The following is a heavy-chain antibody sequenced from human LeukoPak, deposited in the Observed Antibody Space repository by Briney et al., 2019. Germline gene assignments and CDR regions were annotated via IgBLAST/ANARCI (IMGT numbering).Heavy chain of an antibody. J-gene: IGHJ4*02. D-gene: IGHD6-13*01. CDR2: INPNTGGT. Sequence: ASVKVSCKASGYTFTNYFMHWARQAPGQGLEWMGWINPNTGGTSYAQKFQGRVTMTRDTSISTVYMELSSLRSDDTAIYFCARVGGSWYLRLGSWGQGTLVTVSS. CDR3: ARVGGSWYLRLGS. CDR1: GYTFTNYF. V-gene: IGHV1-2*02.